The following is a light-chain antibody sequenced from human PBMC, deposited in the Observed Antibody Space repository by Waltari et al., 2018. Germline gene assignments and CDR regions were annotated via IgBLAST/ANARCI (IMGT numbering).Light chain of an antibody. J-gene: IGKJ4*01. CDR3: QQYKTWPLT. CDR2: DTS. Sequence: EIVMTQSPATLSVSPGDRVILSCWASQSLSSYLAWYQQKLGQAPRLLIYDTSTRATGTPIRFSGGVSGTEFTLTISSLQAEDFAVYYCQQYKTWPLTFGGGTKVEIK. CDR1: QSLSSY. V-gene: IGKV3-15*01.